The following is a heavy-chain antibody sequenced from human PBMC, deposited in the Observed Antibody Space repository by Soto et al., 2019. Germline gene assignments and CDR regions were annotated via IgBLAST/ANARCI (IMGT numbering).Heavy chain of an antibody. J-gene: IGHJ4*02. V-gene: IGHV3-21*01. CDR1: GFTFSSYS. CDR3: ARGPPLDY. CDR2: ISSSSSYM. Sequence: GGSLRLSCAASGFTFSSYSMNWVRQAPGKGLEWVSSISSSSSYMYYADSVKGRFTISRDNAKNSLYLQMNSLRAEDTAVYYCARGPPLDYWGQGTLVTVSS.